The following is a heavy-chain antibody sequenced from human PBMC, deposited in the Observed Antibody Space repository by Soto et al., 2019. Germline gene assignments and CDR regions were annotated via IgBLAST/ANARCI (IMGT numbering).Heavy chain of an antibody. Sequence: EVQLVESGGGLVQPGRSLRLSCAASGFTFDDYAMHWVRQAPGKGLEWVSGISWNSGSIGYADSVKGRFTISRDNAKSSLYLQMNSLRAEDTALYYCAKDWDYDSSGDCDYWGQGTLVTVSS. V-gene: IGHV3-9*01. CDR2: ISWNSGSI. J-gene: IGHJ4*02. CDR1: GFTFDDYA. CDR3: AKDWDYDSSGDCDY. D-gene: IGHD3-22*01.